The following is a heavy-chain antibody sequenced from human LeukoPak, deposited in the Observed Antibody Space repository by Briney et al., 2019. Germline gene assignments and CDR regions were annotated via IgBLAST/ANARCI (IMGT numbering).Heavy chain of an antibody. V-gene: IGHV1-2*02. CDR3: ARGGWFGELLYSNFDY. D-gene: IGHD3-10*01. CDR2: INPNSGGT. CDR1: GYTFTGYY. Sequence: ASVKVSCKASGYTFTGYYMHWVRQAPGQGLEWMGWINPNSGGTNYAQKFQGRVTKTRDTSISTAYMELSRLRSDDTAVYYCARGGWFGELLYSNFDYWGQGTLVTVSS. J-gene: IGHJ4*02.